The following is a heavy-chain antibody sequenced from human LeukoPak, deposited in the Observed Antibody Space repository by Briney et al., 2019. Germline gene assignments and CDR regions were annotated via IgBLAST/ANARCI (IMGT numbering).Heavy chain of an antibody. CDR1: GFTFSSYG. CDR3: ARISGSYVFDY. D-gene: IGHD1-26*01. J-gene: IGHJ4*02. Sequence: GGSLRLSCAASGFTFSSYGMNWVRQAPGKGLEWVSSISSSSTYIYYADSVKGRFTISRDNAKNSPYLQINSLRAEDTAVYYCARISGSYVFDYWGQGTLVTVSS. CDR2: ISSSSTYI. V-gene: IGHV3-21*04.